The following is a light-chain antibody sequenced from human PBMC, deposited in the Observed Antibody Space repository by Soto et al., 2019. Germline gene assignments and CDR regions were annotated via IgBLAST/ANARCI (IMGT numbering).Light chain of an antibody. CDR1: EGLRNNY. Sequence: EIVLTQSPGTLSSSPGDRATVSCRASEGLRNNYLAWYQKKPGQAPRLLIYSASTKAAGIPYRFSGSGSGTDFTLTITRLEPEDIAMYFCQHYGFGLDAFGPGTKLEIK. CDR3: QHYGFGLDA. V-gene: IGKV3-20*01. CDR2: SAS. J-gene: IGKJ2*01.